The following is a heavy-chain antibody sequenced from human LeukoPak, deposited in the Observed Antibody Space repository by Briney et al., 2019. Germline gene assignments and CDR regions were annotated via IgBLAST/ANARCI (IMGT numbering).Heavy chain of an antibody. CDR1: GYTFTSYG. CDR3: ARDQPPYYDFWSGYSYGMDV. Sequence: VASVKVSCKASGYTFTSYGISWVRQAPGQGLEWMGWISAYNGNTNYAQKLQGRVTMTTDTSTSTAYMELRSLRSDDTAVYYCARDQPPYYDFWSGYSYGMDVWGQGTTVTVSS. V-gene: IGHV1-18*01. J-gene: IGHJ6*02. CDR2: ISAYNGNT. D-gene: IGHD3-3*01.